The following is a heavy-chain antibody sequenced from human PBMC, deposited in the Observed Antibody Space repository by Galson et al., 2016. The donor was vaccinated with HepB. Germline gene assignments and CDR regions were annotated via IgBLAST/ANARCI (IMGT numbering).Heavy chain of an antibody. CDR2: IYHTGNA. V-gene: IGHV4-38-2*02. CDR3: ARVDGDYEYFDY. D-gene: IGHD4-17*01. CDR1: GYSIGSGYY. Sequence: ETLSLTCTVSGYSIGSGYYWGWVRQPPGKGLEWIAIIYHTGNAYYNPSLESRVTISVDTSKNQFSLKLNSVTAADTAMYYCARVDGDYEYFDYWGQGTLITVSS. J-gene: IGHJ4*02.